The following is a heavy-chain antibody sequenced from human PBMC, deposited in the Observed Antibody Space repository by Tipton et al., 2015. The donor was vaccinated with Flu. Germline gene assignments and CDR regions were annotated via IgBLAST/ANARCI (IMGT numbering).Heavy chain of an antibody. D-gene: IGHD5-24*01. Sequence: LRLSCAVYGGSFSGYYWSWIRQPPGKGLEWIGEINHSGSTNYNPSLKSRVTISVDTFKNQFSLKLSSVTAADTAVYYCARVGDGYSLYWGQGTLVTVSS. CDR3: ARVGDGYSLY. CDR2: INHSGST. J-gene: IGHJ4*02. CDR1: GGSFSGYY. V-gene: IGHV4-34*01.